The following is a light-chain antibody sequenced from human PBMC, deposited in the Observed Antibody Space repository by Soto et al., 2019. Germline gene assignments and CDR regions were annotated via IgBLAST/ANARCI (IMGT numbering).Light chain of an antibody. Sequence: ETVMTQSPATLSLSPGERATLSCRASQSVSSKLVWYQQKPGQAPRFLIYGASTRATGIPARFRGSGSGTEFALPIDSLQSEDFAVYYCQQYNDWPPAFGGGTKVEIK. V-gene: IGKV3-15*01. CDR2: GAS. J-gene: IGKJ4*01. CDR1: QSVSSK. CDR3: QQYNDWPPA.